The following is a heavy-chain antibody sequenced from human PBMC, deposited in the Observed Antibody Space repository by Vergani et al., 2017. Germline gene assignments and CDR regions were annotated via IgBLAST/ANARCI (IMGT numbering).Heavy chain of an antibody. Sequence: VQLVESGGGVVQPGRSLRLSCAASGFTFSSYAMSWVRQAPGKGLEWVSAISGSGGSTYYADSVKGRFTISRDNSKNTLYLQMNSLRAEDTAVYYCAKDKKIVVVPAASAFDYWGQGTLVTVSS. CDR2: ISGSGGST. D-gene: IGHD2-2*01. J-gene: IGHJ4*02. CDR3: AKDKKIVVVPAASAFDY. V-gene: IGHV3-23*04. CDR1: GFTFSSYA.